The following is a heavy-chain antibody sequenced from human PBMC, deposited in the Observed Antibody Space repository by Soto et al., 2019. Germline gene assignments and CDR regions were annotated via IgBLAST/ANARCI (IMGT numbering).Heavy chain of an antibody. V-gene: IGHV3-64*01. D-gene: IGHD6-6*01. CDR1: GFTLSGYA. CDR3: ARRARPDFYYMDV. J-gene: IGHJ6*03. CDR2: ISSNGVGT. Sequence: EVQLAESGGGLAQPGGSLRLSCAASGFTLSGYAVDWVRQAPGKGLEYVSGISSNGVGTYYANSVQGRFTISRDNSKNTLYLQMGSLRPEDMAVYYCARRARPDFYYMDVWGKGTTVTVSS.